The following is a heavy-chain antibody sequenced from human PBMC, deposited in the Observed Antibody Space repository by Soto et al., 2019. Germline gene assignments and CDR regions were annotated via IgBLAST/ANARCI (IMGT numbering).Heavy chain of an antibody. J-gene: IGHJ3*02. CDR2: IYYSGST. D-gene: IGHD3-22*01. Sequence: SETLSLNYTVSVGSIRSGGYYWSWIRQHPGKGLEWIGYIYYSGSTYYNPSLKSRVTISVDTSKNQFSLKLSSVTAADTAVYYCARVDYYYDSSGYHGESFDIWGQGTVVTVS. CDR1: VGSIRSGGYY. V-gene: IGHV4-31*03. CDR3: ARVDYYYDSSGYHGESFDI.